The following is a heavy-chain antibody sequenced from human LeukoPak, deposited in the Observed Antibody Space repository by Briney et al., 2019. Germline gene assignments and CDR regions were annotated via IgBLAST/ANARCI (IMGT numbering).Heavy chain of an antibody. CDR1: GFTFSSYE. D-gene: IGHD1-26*01. CDR2: ISSSGSTI. CDR3: AGDRELLSAFDI. J-gene: IGHJ3*02. V-gene: IGHV3-48*03. Sequence: PGGSLRLSCAASGFTFSSYEMNWVRQAPGKGLEWVSYISSSGSTIYYADSVKGRFTISRDNAKNSLYLQMNSLRAEDTAVYYCAGDRELLSAFDIWGQGTMVTVSS.